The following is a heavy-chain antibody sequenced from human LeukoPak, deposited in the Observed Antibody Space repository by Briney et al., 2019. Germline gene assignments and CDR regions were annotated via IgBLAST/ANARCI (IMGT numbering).Heavy chain of an antibody. Sequence: SETLSLTCAVYGGSFSGYYWSWIRQPPGKGLEWIGEINHSGSTNYNPSLKSRVTISVDTSKNQFSLKLSSVTAADTAVYYCARVVYDYVWGSYRRSHFDYWGQGTLVTVSS. CDR3: ARVVYDYVWGSYRRSHFDY. CDR2: INHSGST. J-gene: IGHJ4*02. D-gene: IGHD3-16*02. CDR1: GGSFSGYY. V-gene: IGHV4-34*01.